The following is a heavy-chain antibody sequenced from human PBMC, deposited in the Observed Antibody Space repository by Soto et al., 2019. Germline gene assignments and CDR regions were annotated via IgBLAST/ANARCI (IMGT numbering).Heavy chain of an antibody. V-gene: IGHV4-59*01. CDR3: ARSYCADSVSCNWFAP. D-gene: IGHD2-21*01. J-gene: IGHJ5*02. CDR2: IKYSGRS. CDR1: VDSSRTYY. Sequence: QVQLQESGPGLVKSSETLSLTCSVSVDSSRTYYWGWIRQPPGKGLECIGYIKYSGRSNNNPSLKSRLSTSVDASKNRDSLKLASVTAPDPAVYYCARSYCADSVSCNWFAPWGKGTLVVVSS.